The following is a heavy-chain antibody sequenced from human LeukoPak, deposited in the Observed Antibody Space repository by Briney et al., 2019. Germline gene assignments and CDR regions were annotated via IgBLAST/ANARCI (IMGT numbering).Heavy chain of an antibody. CDR1: GFTFSSYA. J-gene: IGHJ4*02. CDR3: AKGYRGNYDY. D-gene: IGHD1-26*01. V-gene: IGHV3-23*01. Sequence: TGGSLRLSCVASGFTFSSYAMTWVRQAPGKGLEGVSSISDRGGSTYYPDTVKGRFTNSRDTPKNTLYLQTNSPRAEDTAVYYCAKGYRGNYDYWGQGALVTVSS. CDR2: ISDRGGST.